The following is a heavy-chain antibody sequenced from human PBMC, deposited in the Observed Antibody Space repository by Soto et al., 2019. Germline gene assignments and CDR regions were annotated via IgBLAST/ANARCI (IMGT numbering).Heavy chain of an antibody. V-gene: IGHV4-30-2*01. Sequence: SETLSLTCAVSGGSISSGGYSWSWIRQPPGKGLEWIGYIYHSGSTYYNPSLKSRVTISVDRSKNQFSLKLGSVTAADTAVYYCARGETYYDFWSGPRFDPWGQGTLVTVSS. D-gene: IGHD3-3*01. CDR1: GGSISSGGYS. CDR3: ARGETYYDFWSGPRFDP. CDR2: IYHSGST. J-gene: IGHJ5*02.